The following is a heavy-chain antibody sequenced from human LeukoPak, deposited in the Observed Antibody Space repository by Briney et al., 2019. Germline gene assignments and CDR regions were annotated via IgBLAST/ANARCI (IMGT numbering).Heavy chain of an antibody. V-gene: IGHV4-39*07. J-gene: IGHJ4*02. D-gene: IGHD6-19*01. CDR3: ASQGWVAGPFDY. CDR2: IYYSGST. Sequence: PSETLSLTCTVSGGSISSSSYHWGCIRQPPGKGLEWIGSIYYSGSTYYNPSLKSRVTISVDTSKNQFSLKLSSVTAADTAVYYCASQGWVAGPFDYWGQGTLVTVSS. CDR1: GGSISSSSYH.